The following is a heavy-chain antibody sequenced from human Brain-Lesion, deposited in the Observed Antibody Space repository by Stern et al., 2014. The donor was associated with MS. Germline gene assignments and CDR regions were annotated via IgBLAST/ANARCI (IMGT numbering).Heavy chain of an antibody. Sequence: VQLEESGPGLVKPSQTLSLSCTVSGGSISSGGYYWSRIRQPAGKGLEWNGGIFNSGSTRYNPSPKSRVTTSKETSKTNFSLRLNSMTAADTAVYYCARGRVVPGFQYYATDVWGQGTTVIVSS. CDR2: IFNSGST. CDR3: ARGRVVPGFQYYATDV. V-gene: IGHV4-61*02. D-gene: IGHD2-2*01. CDR1: GGSISSGGYY. J-gene: IGHJ6*02.